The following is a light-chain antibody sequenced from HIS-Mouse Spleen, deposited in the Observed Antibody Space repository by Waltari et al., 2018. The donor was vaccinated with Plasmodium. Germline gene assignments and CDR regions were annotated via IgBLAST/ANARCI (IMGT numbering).Light chain of an antibody. Sequence: QSALTQPRSVSGSPGQSVTISCPGTSSDVGGYHYVSWYQQPPGKAPKLMIYDVSKRPSGVPDRFSGSKSGNTASLTISGLQAEDEADYYCCSYAGSYTYVFGTGTKVTVL. CDR3: CSYAGSYTYV. V-gene: IGLV2-11*01. J-gene: IGLJ1*01. CDR1: SSDVGGYHY. CDR2: DVS.